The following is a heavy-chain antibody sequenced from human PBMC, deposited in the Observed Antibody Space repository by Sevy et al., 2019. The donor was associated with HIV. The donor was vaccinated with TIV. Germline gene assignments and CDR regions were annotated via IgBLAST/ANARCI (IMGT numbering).Heavy chain of an antibody. CDR1: GGSISSYY. CDR2: IYYSGST. V-gene: IGHV4-59*01. Sequence: SETLSLTCTVSGGSISSYYWSWIRQPPGKGLEWIGYIYYSGSTNYNPSLKSRVTISVDTSKNQFSLKLSSVTAADTAVYYCARYRNLGSSWYFDYWGQGTLVTVSS. J-gene: IGHJ4*02. CDR3: ARYRNLGSSWYFDY. D-gene: IGHD6-13*01.